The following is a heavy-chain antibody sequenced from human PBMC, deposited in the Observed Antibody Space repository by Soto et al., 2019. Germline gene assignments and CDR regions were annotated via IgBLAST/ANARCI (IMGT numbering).Heavy chain of an antibody. D-gene: IGHD6-6*01. CDR2: ISGSGGST. Sequence: PGGSLRLSCAAARVTFSSYAMSWVRQAPGKGLEWVSAISGSGGSTYYADSVKGRFTISRDNSKNTLYLQMNSLRAEDTAVHYCAKVLGIAARLGAFDIWGQGTMVTVSS. J-gene: IGHJ3*02. V-gene: IGHV3-23*01. CDR3: AKVLGIAARLGAFDI. CDR1: RVTFSSYA.